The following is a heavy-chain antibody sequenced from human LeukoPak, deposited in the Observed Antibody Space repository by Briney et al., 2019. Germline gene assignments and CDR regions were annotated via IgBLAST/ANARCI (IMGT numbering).Heavy chain of an antibody. CDR1: GFTFSSYS. CDR2: ISSSSSYI. CDR3: ARVPLRFLEWLYPYYMDV. V-gene: IGHV3-21*01. D-gene: IGHD3-3*01. Sequence: PGGSLRLSCAASGFTFSSYSMNWVRQAPGKGLEWVSSISSSSSYIYYADSVKGRFTISRDNAKNSLYLQMNSLRAEDTAVYYCARVPLRFLEWLYPYYMDVWGKGTTVTVSS. J-gene: IGHJ6*03.